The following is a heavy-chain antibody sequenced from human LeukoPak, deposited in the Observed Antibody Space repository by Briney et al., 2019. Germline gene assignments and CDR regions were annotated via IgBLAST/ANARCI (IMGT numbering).Heavy chain of an antibody. J-gene: IGHJ5*02. CDR1: GGSISSGGYY. CDR2: IYHSGST. Sequence: SETLSLTCTVSGGSISSGGYYWSWIRQPPGKGLEWIGYIYHSGSTYYNPSLKSRVTISVDRSKNQFSLKLSSVTVADTAVYYCARDQYSSSKYNWFDPWGQGTLVTVSS. CDR3: ARDQYSSSKYNWFDP. D-gene: IGHD6-6*01. V-gene: IGHV4-30-2*01.